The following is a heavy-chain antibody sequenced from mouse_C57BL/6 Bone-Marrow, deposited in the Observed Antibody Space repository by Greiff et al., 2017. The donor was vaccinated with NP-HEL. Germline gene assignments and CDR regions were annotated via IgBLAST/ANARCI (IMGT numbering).Heavy chain of an antibody. CDR2: ISSGGDYI. CDR3: TRDTAYYSKEGYYFDY. D-gene: IGHD2-5*01. J-gene: IGHJ2*01. CDR1: GFTFSSYA. Sequence: EVNVVESGEGLVKPGGSLKLSCAASGFTFSSYAMSWVRQTPEKRLEWVAYISSGGDYIYYADTVKGRFTISRDTARNTLYLQMSSLKSEDTAMYYCTRDTAYYSKEGYYFDYWGQGTTLTVSS. V-gene: IGHV5-9-1*02.